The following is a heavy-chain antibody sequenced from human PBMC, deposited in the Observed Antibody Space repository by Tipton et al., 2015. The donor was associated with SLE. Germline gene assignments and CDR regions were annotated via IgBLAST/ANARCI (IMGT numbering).Heavy chain of an antibody. D-gene: IGHD2-2*02. CDR1: GYTFTSYG. CDR2: ISGYNGRT. V-gene: IGHV1-18*01. Sequence: QSGAEVKKPGASVKVSCKASGYTFTSYGISWVRQAPGQGLEWMGWISGYNGRTNYAQKLQGRLTMTTDTSTSTAYMELRSLRSDDTAVYYCARDTQYRVLVPAAIGWFDPWGQGTLVTVSS. J-gene: IGHJ5*02. CDR3: ARDTQYRVLVPAAIGWFDP.